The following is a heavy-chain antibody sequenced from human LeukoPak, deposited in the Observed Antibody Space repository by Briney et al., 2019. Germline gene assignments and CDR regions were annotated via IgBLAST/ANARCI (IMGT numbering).Heavy chain of an antibody. CDR2: ISAYNGNT. Sequence: ASVTVSCKASGYTFTSYGISWVRRAPGQGLEWMGWISAYNGNTNYAQKLQGRVAMTTDTSTSTAYMELRSLRFDDTAVYHCARSRSGLGYFDYWGQGTLVTVYS. J-gene: IGHJ4*01. CDR3: ARSRSGLGYFDY. CDR1: GYTFTSYG. D-gene: IGHD5/OR15-5a*01. V-gene: IGHV1-18*01.